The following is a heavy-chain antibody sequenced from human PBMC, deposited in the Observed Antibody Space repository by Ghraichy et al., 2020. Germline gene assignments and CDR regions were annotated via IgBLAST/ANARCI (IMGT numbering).Heavy chain of an antibody. CDR3: ARPGGDYGGNRRAFDI. Sequence: SVKVSCKASGGTFSSYAISWVRQAPGQGLEWMGGIIPIFGTANYAQKFQGRVTITADESTSTAYMELSSLRSEDMAVYYCARPGGDYGGNRRAFDIWGQGTMVTVSS. D-gene: IGHD4-23*01. V-gene: IGHV1-69*13. CDR1: GGTFSSYA. CDR2: IIPIFGTA. J-gene: IGHJ3*02.